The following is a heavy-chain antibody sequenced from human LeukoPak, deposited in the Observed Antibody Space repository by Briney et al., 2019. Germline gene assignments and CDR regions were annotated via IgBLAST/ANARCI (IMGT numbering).Heavy chain of an antibody. Sequence: ASVEVSCKASGYTFTGYYMHWVRQAPGQGLEWMGWINPNSGGTNYAQKFQGRVTMTRDTSISTAYMELSRLRSDDTAVYYCARDIFLGYCSGGSCYSDYYYYGMDVWGQGTTVTVSS. CDR1: GYTFTGYY. D-gene: IGHD2-15*01. CDR3: ARDIFLGYCSGGSCYSDYYYYGMDV. V-gene: IGHV1-2*02. CDR2: INPNSGGT. J-gene: IGHJ6*02.